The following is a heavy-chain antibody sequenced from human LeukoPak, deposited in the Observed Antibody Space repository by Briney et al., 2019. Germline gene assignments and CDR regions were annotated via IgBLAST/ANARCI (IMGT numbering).Heavy chain of an antibody. CDR2: IKKDGSEK. D-gene: IGHD3-10*01. Sequence: PGGSLRLSCAASGFTFSSYSMSWVRQAPGKGLEWVANIKKDGSEKYYVDSVKGRFTISRDNAKNSLYLQMNSLRAEDTAVYYCARDLPSYYDSRISDYWGQGTLVTVSS. V-gene: IGHV3-7*01. CDR3: ARDLPSYYDSRISDY. J-gene: IGHJ4*02. CDR1: GFTFSSYS.